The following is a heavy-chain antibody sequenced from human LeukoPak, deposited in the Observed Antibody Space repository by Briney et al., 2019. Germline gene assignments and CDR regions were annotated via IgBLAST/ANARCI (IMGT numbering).Heavy chain of an antibody. CDR3: ASNYYDSSGYHP. D-gene: IGHD3-22*01. CDR1: GFNFNYYY. J-gene: IGHJ5*02. V-gene: IGHV3-11*03. CDR2: ISSSSSYT. Sequence: PGGSLRLSCAASGFNFNYYYMSWIRQAPGKGLEWVSYISSSSSYTNYADSVKGRFTISRDNAKNSLYLQMNSLRAEGTAVYYCASNYYDSSGYHPWGRGTLVSVFS.